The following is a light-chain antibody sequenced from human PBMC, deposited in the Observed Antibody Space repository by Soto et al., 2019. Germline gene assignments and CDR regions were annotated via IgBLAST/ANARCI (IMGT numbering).Light chain of an antibody. CDR3: CSHAASYTYV. V-gene: IGLV2-11*01. CDR2: DVS. Sequence: QSFLTQPRSVSGSPGQSVTISCTGTSSDVGGYNYVSWYQQRPGKAPKLMIYDVSRRPSGVPGRFSGSKSGNTASLTISGLQAEDEAEYFCCSHAASYTYVFGPGTKVTVL. J-gene: IGLJ1*01. CDR1: SSDVGGYNY.